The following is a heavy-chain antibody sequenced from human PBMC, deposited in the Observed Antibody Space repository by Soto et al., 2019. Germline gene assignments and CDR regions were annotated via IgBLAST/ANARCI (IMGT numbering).Heavy chain of an antibody. J-gene: IGHJ4*02. Sequence: EVQLLESGGGLVQPGGSLRLSCAASGFTFSSYAMSWVRQAPGKGLAWVSAISGSGGSTYYADSVKGRFTISRDNSKNTLYLQMNSLRAEDTAVYYCAKDLVRTVVTGPFDYWGQGTLVTVSS. D-gene: IGHD2-15*01. CDR3: AKDLVRTVVTGPFDY. CDR2: ISGSGGST. V-gene: IGHV3-23*01. CDR1: GFTFSSYA.